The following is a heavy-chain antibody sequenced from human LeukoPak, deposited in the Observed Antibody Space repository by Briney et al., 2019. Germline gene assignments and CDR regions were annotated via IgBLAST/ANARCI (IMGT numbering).Heavy chain of an antibody. V-gene: IGHV1-8*01. CDR1: GYTFTSYD. CDR2: MNPNSGNT. CDR3: ASSLITIYGPGDY. D-gene: IGHD3-16*01. J-gene: IGHJ4*02. Sequence: VPSVKVSCKASGYTFTSYDINWVRQATGQGLEWMGWMNPNSGNTGYAQKLQGRVTMTRNTSISTAYMELSSLRSEDTAVYYCASSLITIYGPGDYWGQGTLVTVSS.